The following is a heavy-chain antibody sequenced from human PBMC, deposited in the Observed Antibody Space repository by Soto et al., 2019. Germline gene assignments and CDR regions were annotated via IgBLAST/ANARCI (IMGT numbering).Heavy chain of an antibody. V-gene: IGHV4-39*01. CDR1: GGSISSSSYY. J-gene: IGHJ6*02. CDR3: ARLPSLYSSSSAYYGMDV. D-gene: IGHD6-6*01. CDR2: IYYSGST. Sequence: SETLSLTCTVSGGSISSSSYYWGWIRQPPGKGLEWIGSIYYSGSTYYNPSLKSRVTISVDTSKNQFSLKLSSVTAADTAVYYCARLPSLYSSSSAYYGMDVWGQGTTVTVS.